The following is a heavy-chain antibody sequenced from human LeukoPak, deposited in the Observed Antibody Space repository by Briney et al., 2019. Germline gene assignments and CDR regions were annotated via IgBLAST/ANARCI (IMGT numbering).Heavy chain of an antibody. J-gene: IGHJ6*03. V-gene: IGHV3-74*01. CDR2: INSDGSST. CDR1: GFTFSSYW. Sequence: GGSLRLSCAASGFTFSSYWMHWVRQAPGKGLVWVSRINSDGSSTSYADSVKGRFTISRDNAKNTLYLQMNSLRAEDTAVYYCAGPPQWDYGGYYYMDVWGKGTTVTVSS. D-gene: IGHD4-23*01. CDR3: AGPPQWDYGGYYYMDV.